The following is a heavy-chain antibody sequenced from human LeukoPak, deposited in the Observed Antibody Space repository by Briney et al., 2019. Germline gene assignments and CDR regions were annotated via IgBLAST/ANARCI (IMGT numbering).Heavy chain of an antibody. CDR2: IKEDGSEK. CDR3: VGGGGTFVY. J-gene: IGHJ4*02. D-gene: IGHD1-1*01. V-gene: IGHV3-7*05. CDR1: GFIFSTYS. Sequence: PGGSLRLSCGASGFIFSTYSMTWVRQAPGKGLEWVANIKEDGSEKHYVDSLKGRFTISRDNAKNSLYLQMNSLRAEDTAVYYCVGGGGTFVYWGRGTLVTVSS.